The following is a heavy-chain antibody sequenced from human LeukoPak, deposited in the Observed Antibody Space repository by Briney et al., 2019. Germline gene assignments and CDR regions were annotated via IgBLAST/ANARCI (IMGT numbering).Heavy chain of an antibody. CDR1: AYTFTGYY. D-gene: IGHD3-22*01. CDR3: ARVGGYDYDSSGYNGLNY. V-gene: IGHV1-2*02. J-gene: IGHJ4*02. CDR2: INPNSGGT. Sequence: GASVKVSCKACAYTFTGYYIHGVRQAPGQGLEWMGWINPNSGGTNYAQNFQGRVTMTRDMSITTAYMELGRLRSDDTAVYYCARVGGYDYDSSGYNGLNYWGQGTLVTVSS.